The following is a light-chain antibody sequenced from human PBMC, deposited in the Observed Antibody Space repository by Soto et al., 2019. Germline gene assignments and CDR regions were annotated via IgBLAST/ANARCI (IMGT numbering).Light chain of an antibody. V-gene: IGKV1-5*01. Sequence: DIQMTQSPSSLSASVGDRVTLTCRASQSIGTYLAWYQQKPGKAPKLLIYGASSLESGVPSRFSGSGSGTEFTLTIGSLRPNDSATYYCQQYNSHTTFGQGTRLEIK. CDR2: GAS. CDR3: QQYNSHTT. CDR1: QSIGTY. J-gene: IGKJ5*01.